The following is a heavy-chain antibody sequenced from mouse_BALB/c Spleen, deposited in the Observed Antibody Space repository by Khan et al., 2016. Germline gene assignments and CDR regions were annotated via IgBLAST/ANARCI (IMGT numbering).Heavy chain of an antibody. CDR3: ARDYGNYYFDY. CDR2: INTYTGEP. J-gene: IGHJ2*01. CDR1: GYTFTNYG. Sequence: LVESGPELKKPGETVKISCKASGYTFTNYGMNWVKQAPGKGLKWMGWINTYTGEPTYADDFKGRFAFSLETSASTAYLQINNLKNEDMATYFCARDYGNYYFDYWGQGTTLTVAS. V-gene: IGHV9-1*02. D-gene: IGHD2-1*01.